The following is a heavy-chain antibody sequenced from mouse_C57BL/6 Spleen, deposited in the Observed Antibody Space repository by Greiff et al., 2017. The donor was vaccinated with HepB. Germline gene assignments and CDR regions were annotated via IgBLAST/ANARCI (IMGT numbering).Heavy chain of an antibody. J-gene: IGHJ2*01. CDR3: AATTVVPCYFDY. D-gene: IGHD1-1*01. Sequence: EVQLQQSGPVLVKPGPSVKISCKASGFTFTDYYMHWVKQSHGKSLEWIGLVYPYNGGTSYNQKFKGKATLTVDTSSSTAYMELKRLTSADSAVYYWAATTVVPCYFDYWGPGTTLTVSS. V-gene: IGHV1-36*01. CDR2: VYPYNGGT. CDR1: GFTFTDYY.